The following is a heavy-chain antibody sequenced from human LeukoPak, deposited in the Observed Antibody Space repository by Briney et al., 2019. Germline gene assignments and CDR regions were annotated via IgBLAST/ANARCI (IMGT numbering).Heavy chain of an antibody. D-gene: IGHD3-10*01. J-gene: IGHJ3*02. V-gene: IGHV1-18*01. CDR1: GYTFTSYG. CDR3: ARRMTMVRGVLTGDAFDI. Sequence: ASVKVSCKASGYTFTSYGISWGRQAPGQGLEWRGWISACNGNTNYAQKLQGRVTMTTDTSTSTAYMELRSMRSDDTAVYYCARRMTMVRGVLTGDAFDIWGQGTMVTVSS. CDR2: ISACNGNT.